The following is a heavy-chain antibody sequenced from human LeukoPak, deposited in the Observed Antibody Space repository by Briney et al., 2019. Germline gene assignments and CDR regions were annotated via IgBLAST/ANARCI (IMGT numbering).Heavy chain of an antibody. J-gene: IGHJ4*02. D-gene: IGHD2-21*01. CDR3: ARPPLL. CDR1: GGSISSTIYY. CDR2: FSYSGNT. Sequence: SGTLSLTCTVSGGSISSTIYYWTWIRQHPGKGLEWIGSFSYSGNTFYNSSLTSRVSISEDTSKNQFSLKLTSVTAADTAVYYCARPPLLWGQGILVTVSS. V-gene: IGHV4-39*01.